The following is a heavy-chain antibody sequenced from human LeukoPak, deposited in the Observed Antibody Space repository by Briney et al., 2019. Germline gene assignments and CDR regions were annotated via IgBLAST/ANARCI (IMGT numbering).Heavy chain of an antibody. CDR2: INHSGST. D-gene: IGHD1-1*01. CDR3: ARSYNWNDVGAFDI. Sequence: PSETLSLTCAVYGGSFSGYYWSWIRQPPGKGLEWIGEINHSGSTNYNPSLKSRVTISVDTSKNQFSLKLSSVTAADTAVYYCARSYNWNDVGAFDIWGQGTMVTVSS. V-gene: IGHV4-34*01. CDR1: GGSFSGYY. J-gene: IGHJ3*02.